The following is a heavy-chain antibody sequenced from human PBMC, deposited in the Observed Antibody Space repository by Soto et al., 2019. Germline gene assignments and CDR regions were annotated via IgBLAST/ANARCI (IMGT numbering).Heavy chain of an antibody. V-gene: IGHV3-21*01. J-gene: IGHJ4*02. CDR3: AARYCSDGVCPFAY. D-gene: IGHD2-8*01. Sequence: GGSLRLSCADSGFTFSTYSMNWVRQAPGKGLEWVSSISRSGGARYYADSVKGRFTISRDNARNSLYLQMDSLRAEDTAVYYCAARYCSDGVCPFAYWGQGTLVTV. CDR1: GFTFSTYS. CDR2: ISRSGGAR.